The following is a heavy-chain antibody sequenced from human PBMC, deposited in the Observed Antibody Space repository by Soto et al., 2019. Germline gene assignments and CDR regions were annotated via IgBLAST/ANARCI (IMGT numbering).Heavy chain of an antibody. CDR1: GYTYTSYD. CDR2: MNPNSGNT. CDR3: ARTLYGDNVDY. J-gene: IGHJ4*02. D-gene: IGHD4-17*01. Sequence: QAQLVQCGAEVKKPGASVKDACKASGYTYTSYDINWVRQATVQGLEWMGWMNPNSGNTGYAQKFQGRVTMTRNTSISTAYMELSSLTSEDTAVYYCARTLYGDNVDYWGQGTLVTVSS. V-gene: IGHV1-8*01.